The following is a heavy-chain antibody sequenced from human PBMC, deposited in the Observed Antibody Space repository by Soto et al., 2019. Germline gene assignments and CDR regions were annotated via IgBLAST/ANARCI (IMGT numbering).Heavy chain of an antibody. D-gene: IGHD1-7*01. J-gene: IGHJ4*02. V-gene: IGHV3-64*01. Sequence: EVQLAESGGGMVQPGGSLRLSCVASGFTFSSYDMHWVRQAPGKGLEYVSSISSNGGTTYYGNSVKGRFTISRDNSKNTLYLQMGSLRAEDIAVYYCVRRVSGNYDYWGQGSGVSVSS. CDR2: ISSNGGTT. CDR1: GFTFSSYD. CDR3: VRRVSGNYDY.